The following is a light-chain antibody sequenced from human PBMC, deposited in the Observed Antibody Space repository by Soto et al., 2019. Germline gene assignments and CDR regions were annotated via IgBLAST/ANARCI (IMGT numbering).Light chain of an antibody. CDR2: DAS. Sequence: EIVLTQSPATLSLSPGETATLSCRASQSVSSSLACYQQKPGQTPRLLIYDASNRATGIPARFSGSGSGTDFTLPVSSLEPEDFAVYYCQQRSSWPLTFGGATKLEIK. J-gene: IGKJ4*01. CDR3: QQRSSWPLT. V-gene: IGKV3-11*01. CDR1: QSVSSS.